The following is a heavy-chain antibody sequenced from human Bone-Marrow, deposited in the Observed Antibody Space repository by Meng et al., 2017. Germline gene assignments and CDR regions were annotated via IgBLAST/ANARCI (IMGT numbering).Heavy chain of an antibody. J-gene: IGHJ4*02. CDR3: VVDIVATTRAHFDY. CDR1: GYTFTSYD. CDR2: MNPNSANT. Sequence: GKSVQLGAEVKKPGASVKCSCKASGYTFTSYDINWVRQATGQGLEWMGWMNPNSANTGYAQKFQGRVTMTGDTSISTAYMELSSLRSEDTAVYYCVVDIVATTRAHFDYWGQGTLVTVSS. V-gene: IGHV1-8*01. D-gene: IGHD5-12*01.